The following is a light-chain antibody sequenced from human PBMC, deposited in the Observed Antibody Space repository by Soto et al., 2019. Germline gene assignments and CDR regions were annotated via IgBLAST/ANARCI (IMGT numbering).Light chain of an antibody. Sequence: DIQLTQSPIFLSASVGDGVTITCRASQGISSYLAWYQQKPGKAPKLLIYAASTLQSGVPSRFSGSGSGTEFTLTISSLQPEDFATYYCQHLNGYPLTFGGGTKVDIK. J-gene: IGKJ4*01. V-gene: IGKV1-9*01. CDR2: AAS. CDR1: QGISSY. CDR3: QHLNGYPLT.